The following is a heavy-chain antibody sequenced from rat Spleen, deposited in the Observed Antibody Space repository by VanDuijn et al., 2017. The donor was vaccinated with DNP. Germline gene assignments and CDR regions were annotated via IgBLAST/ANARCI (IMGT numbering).Heavy chain of an antibody. CDR2: INKDSSTI. CDR3: AKGPNYGGWSDYFDY. CDR1: GFNFNDHW. D-gene: IGHD1-11*01. Sequence: EVKLVESGGGLVQPGRSLKLSCVASGFNFNDHWMGWVRQAPGKGLGWIGQINKDSSTINYNPSLKEKITISRDNAQNTLYLQMSKLGSEDTAIYYCAKGPNYGGWSDYFDYWGQGVMVTVSS. V-gene: IGHV4-2*01. J-gene: IGHJ2*01.